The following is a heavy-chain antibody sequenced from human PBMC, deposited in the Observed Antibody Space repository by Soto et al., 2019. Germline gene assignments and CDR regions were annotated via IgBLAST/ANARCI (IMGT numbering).Heavy chain of an antibody. V-gene: IGHV3-30*18. Sequence: PGGSLRLSCAASGFTFSSYGMHWVRQAPVKGLEWVAVISYDGSNKYYADSVKGRFTISRDNSKNTLYLQMNSLRAEDTAVYYCAKEASDYDFWSGYQYYYYYGMDVWGQGTTVTVS. CDR2: ISYDGSNK. CDR3: AKEASDYDFWSGYQYYYYYGMDV. CDR1: GFTFSSYG. J-gene: IGHJ6*02. D-gene: IGHD3-3*01.